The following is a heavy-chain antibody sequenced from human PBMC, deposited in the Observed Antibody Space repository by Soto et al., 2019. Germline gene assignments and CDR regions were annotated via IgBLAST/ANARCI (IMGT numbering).Heavy chain of an antibody. V-gene: IGHV4-61*01. CDR2: IYYSGTT. CDR1: GDSVSNDNYY. J-gene: IGHJ4*02. Sequence: QVQLQESGPGLVKPSETLSLPCAVSGDSVSNDNYYWSWIRQPPGKGLEWIGYIYYSGTTNYNSSLKSRLSLSVDMSKNQFSLKLASVTAADTAGYFCARSQRGRTAFTFDYWGQGALVTVSS. D-gene: IGHD3-16*01. CDR3: ARSQRGRTAFTFDY.